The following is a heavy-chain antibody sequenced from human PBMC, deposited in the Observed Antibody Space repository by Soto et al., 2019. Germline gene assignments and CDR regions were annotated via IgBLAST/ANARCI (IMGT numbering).Heavy chain of an antibody. V-gene: IGHV4-59*01. CDR3: VRLPSARYGGIFDP. Sequence: SETLSLTCTVSGGSISNNYLSWIRQPPGKGLEWIGNIYYSGTTNYNPSLQSRVTIAVDTSKNQFPLKLSSVTAADTAVYYCVRLPSARYGGIFDPWGQGTQVTVSS. J-gene: IGHJ5*02. CDR2: IYYSGTT. CDR1: GGSISNNY. D-gene: IGHD4-17*01.